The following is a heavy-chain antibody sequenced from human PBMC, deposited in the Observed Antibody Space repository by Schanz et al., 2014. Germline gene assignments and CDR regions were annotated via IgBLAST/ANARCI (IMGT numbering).Heavy chain of an antibody. CDR2: IGSGPSTSIM. V-gene: IGHV3-48*01. D-gene: IGHD2-21*01. CDR3: ARVVRLAYCGGDCYSGGYFDL. Sequence: EVQLVESGGGLVQPGGSLRLSCAASGFTFSSYSMNWVRQVPGKGLEWISYIGSGPSTSIMSYADSVRGRFTISRDNAKNSLYLQMNSLRAEDTAVYYCARVVRLAYCGGDCYSGGYFDLWGRGTLVTVSS. CDR1: GFTFSSYS. J-gene: IGHJ2*01.